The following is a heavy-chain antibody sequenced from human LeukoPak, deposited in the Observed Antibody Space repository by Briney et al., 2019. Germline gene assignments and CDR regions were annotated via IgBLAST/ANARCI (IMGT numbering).Heavy chain of an antibody. D-gene: IGHD2-21*02. V-gene: IGHV3-30*18. Sequence: GGSLRLSCAASGFTFSSYGMHWVRQAPGKGLEWVAVISYDGGNKYYADSVKGRFTISRDNSKNTLYLQMNSLRAEDTAVYYCAKDLWSLAYCGGDCPPDFDYWGQGTLVTVSS. CDR3: AKDLWSLAYCGGDCPPDFDY. J-gene: IGHJ4*02. CDR1: GFTFSSYG. CDR2: ISYDGGNK.